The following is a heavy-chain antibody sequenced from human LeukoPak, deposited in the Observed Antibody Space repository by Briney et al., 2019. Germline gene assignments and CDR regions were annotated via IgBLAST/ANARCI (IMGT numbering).Heavy chain of an antibody. CDR3: ARAEGIRYCSGGSCYSGAFDI. J-gene: IGHJ3*02. CDR1: GYTFTSHE. Sequence: ASVKVSCKASGYTFTSHEINWVRQATGQGLEWMGGMNPNSGQTGYAQKFLGRFTMTRDTSTSTAYMELSSLRSEDTAVYYCARAEGIRYCSGGSCYSGAFDIWGQGTMVTVSS. V-gene: IGHV1-8*01. D-gene: IGHD2-15*01. CDR2: MNPNSGQT.